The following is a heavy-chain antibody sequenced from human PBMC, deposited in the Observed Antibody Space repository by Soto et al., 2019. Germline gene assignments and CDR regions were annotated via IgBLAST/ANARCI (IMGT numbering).Heavy chain of an antibody. CDR3: GNERRGSGWSVCNL. CDR2: ISGSGDSA. D-gene: IGHD6-19*01. Sequence: PGGSLRLSCTASGIPFSHYAMNWVRQGPGTRLEWVADISGSGDSARYADSVRGRFTISSDNCRDTLCLQMNSPRLADPAVYYWGNERRGSGWSVCNLWGQGALVTVSS. CDR1: GIPFSHYA. V-gene: IGHV3-23*01. J-gene: IGHJ1*01.